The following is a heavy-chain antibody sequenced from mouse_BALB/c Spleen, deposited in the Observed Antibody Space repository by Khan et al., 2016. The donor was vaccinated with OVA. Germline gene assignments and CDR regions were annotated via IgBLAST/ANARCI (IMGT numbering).Heavy chain of an antibody. CDR2: INPKNGGT. CDR3: ARAAGRY. D-gene: IGHD3-3*01. V-gene: IGHV1-18*01. CDR1: GYTFPDYT. J-gene: IGHJ4*01. Sequence: VQLQQSGPELVKPGASVKISCKISGYTFPDYTVHWVKQSLGKSLDWFGVINPKNGGTAYNQKFKSKATLTVDKSSSPAYMEFSSLTSDDSAVYYCARAAGRYWGQGTSVTVAS.